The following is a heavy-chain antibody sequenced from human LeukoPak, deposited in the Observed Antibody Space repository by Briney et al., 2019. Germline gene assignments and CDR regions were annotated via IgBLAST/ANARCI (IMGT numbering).Heavy chain of an antibody. V-gene: IGHV5-51*01. Sequence: GESLKISCKGSGYSFTSYWISWVRQMPGKGLEWMGIIYPGDSDTRYSPSFQGQVTISADKSINTAYLQWSSLKASDTAIYYCARAVSSSSGNFDYWGQGTLVIVSS. CDR1: GYSFTSYW. CDR2: IYPGDSDT. CDR3: ARAVSSSSGNFDY. D-gene: IGHD6-6*01. J-gene: IGHJ4*02.